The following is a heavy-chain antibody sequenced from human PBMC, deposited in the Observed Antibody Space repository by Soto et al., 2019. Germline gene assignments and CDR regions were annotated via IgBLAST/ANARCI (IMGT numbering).Heavy chain of an antibody. V-gene: IGHV1-69*13. CDR3: ARDGGIAVAWSAFDI. CDR1: GGTFSSCA. J-gene: IGHJ3*02. Sequence: SVKVSCKASGGTFSSCAISWVRQAPGQGLEWMGGIIPIFGTANYAQKFQGRVTITADESTSTAYMELSSLRSEDTAVYYCARDGGIAVAWSAFDIWGQGTMVTVSS. CDR2: IIPIFGTA. D-gene: IGHD6-19*01.